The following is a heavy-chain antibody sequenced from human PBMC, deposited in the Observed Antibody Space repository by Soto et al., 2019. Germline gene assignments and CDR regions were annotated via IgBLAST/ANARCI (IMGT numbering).Heavy chain of an antibody. Sequence: EVQLLESGGGLVQPGGSLRLSCAASGFTFNNYAMTWVRQAPGKGLEWVSAISGGGDTTSYADSVKGRFTVSRDGSKNTLELQIISLKAEDTALYYCENGRGGSGSLTPRVDFWGQGTLVTVSS. J-gene: IGHJ4*02. CDR3: ENGRGGSGSLTPRVDF. V-gene: IGHV3-23*01. CDR2: ISGGGDTT. CDR1: GFTFNNYA. D-gene: IGHD3-10*01.